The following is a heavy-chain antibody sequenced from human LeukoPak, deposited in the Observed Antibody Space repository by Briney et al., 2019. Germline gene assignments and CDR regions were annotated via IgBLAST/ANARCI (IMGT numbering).Heavy chain of an antibody. CDR1: GGSMSSYY. CDR3: ASFSDYGGNFFDY. J-gene: IGHJ4*02. CDR2: TYYSGNT. Sequence: SETLSLTCTVSGGSMSSYYWSWIRQPPGKGLEWIGYTYYSGNTNYNPSLKSRVTISIDTSKNRFSLKLSSVTAADTAVYYCASFSDYGGNFFDYWGQGTLVTVSS. D-gene: IGHD4-23*01. V-gene: IGHV4-59*08.